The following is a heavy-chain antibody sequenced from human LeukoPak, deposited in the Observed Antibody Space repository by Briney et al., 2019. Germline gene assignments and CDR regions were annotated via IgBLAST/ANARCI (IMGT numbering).Heavy chain of an antibody. CDR3: ARRPYSSAWDYFDY. CDR2: IYPGDSNT. CDR1: GYSFTTYW. Sequence: GESLEISCKGSGYSFTTYWIAWVRQMPGKGLEWMGIIYPGDSNTRYSPSFQGQVTISADKSISTAYLQWSSLKASDTAMYYCARRPYSSAWDYFDYWGQGTLVTVSS. D-gene: IGHD6-19*01. J-gene: IGHJ4*02. V-gene: IGHV5-51*01.